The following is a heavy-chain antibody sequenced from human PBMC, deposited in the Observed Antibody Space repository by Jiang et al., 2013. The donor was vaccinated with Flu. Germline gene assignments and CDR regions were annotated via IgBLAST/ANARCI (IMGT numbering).Heavy chain of an antibody. CDR2: IYWDDDK. J-gene: IGHJ5*02. CDR3: AHRPNYYGSVPFDP. D-gene: IGHD3-10*01. V-gene: IGHV2-5*02. Sequence: KPTQTLTLTCTFSGFSLSTSGVGVGWIRQPPGKALEWLALIYWDDDKRYSPSLKSRLTITKDTSKNQVVLTMTNMDPVDTATYYCAHRPNYYGSVPFDPWGQGTLVTVSS. CDR1: GFSLSTSGVG.